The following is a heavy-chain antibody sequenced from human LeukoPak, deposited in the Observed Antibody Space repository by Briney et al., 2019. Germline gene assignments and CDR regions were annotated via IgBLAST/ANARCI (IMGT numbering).Heavy chain of an antibody. CDR3: ARSLTTVVTIDYWYFDL. J-gene: IGHJ2*01. D-gene: IGHD4-23*01. Sequence: SETLSLTCTVSGGSISSYYWSWIRQPPGKGLEWIGYIYYSGSTNYNPSLKSRVTISVDTSKNQSSLKLSSVTAADAAVYYCARSLTTVVTIDYWYFDLWGRGTLVTVSS. V-gene: IGHV4-59*01. CDR2: IYYSGST. CDR1: GGSISSYY.